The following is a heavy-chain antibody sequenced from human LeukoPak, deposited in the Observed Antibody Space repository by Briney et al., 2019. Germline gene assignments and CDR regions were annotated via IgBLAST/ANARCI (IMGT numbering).Heavy chain of an antibody. D-gene: IGHD3-16*01. CDR2: TYYRSKWYN. V-gene: IGHV6-1*01. CDR3: AREGSDGYLFDY. CDR1: GDSVSSNSAT. J-gene: IGHJ4*02. Sequence: SQTLSLTCAISGDSVSSNSATWDWIRQSPSRGLEWLGRTYYRSKWYNDYAVSVKSRVTINPDTSRNQFSLQLSSVTPEDTAVNYCAREGSDGYLFDYWGQGSLVIVSS.